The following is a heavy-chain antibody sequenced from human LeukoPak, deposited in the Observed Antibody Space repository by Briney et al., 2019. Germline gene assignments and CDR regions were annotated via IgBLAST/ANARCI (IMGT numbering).Heavy chain of an antibody. V-gene: IGHV3-53*04. D-gene: IGHD6-19*01. CDR2: IYSGGST. Sequence: GGSLRLSCAASGFTFSDYSMIWVRQAPGKGLEWVSVIYSGGSTYYADSVKGRFTISRHNSKNTLYLQMNSLRAEDTAVYYCARGGWRYYFDYWGQGTLVTVSS. CDR1: GFTFSDYS. CDR3: ARGGWRYYFDY. J-gene: IGHJ4*02.